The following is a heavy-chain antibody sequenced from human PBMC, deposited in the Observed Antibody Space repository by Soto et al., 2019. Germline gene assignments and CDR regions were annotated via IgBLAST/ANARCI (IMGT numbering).Heavy chain of an antibody. Sequence: PGESLKISCKGSGYSFSRYWIGWARQMPGKGLEWMGIIYPGDSDTRYSPSFQGQVTISADKSISTAYLQWSSLKASDTAMYYCARRIAAAGPYYYYGMDGWGQGTTVTVAS. D-gene: IGHD6-13*01. CDR1: GYSFSRYW. J-gene: IGHJ6*02. V-gene: IGHV5-51*01. CDR2: IYPGDSDT. CDR3: ARRIAAAGPYYYYGMDG.